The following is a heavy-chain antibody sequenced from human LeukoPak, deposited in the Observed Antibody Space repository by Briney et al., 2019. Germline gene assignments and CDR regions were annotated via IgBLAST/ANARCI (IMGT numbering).Heavy chain of an antibody. CDR1: GFTFSNFG. V-gene: IGHV3-30-3*01. J-gene: IGHJ4*02. CDR2: ISYDGSNK. CDR3: ARDKYGYNNPIDY. Sequence: GGSLRLSCAASGFTFSNFGMYWVRQAPGKGLEWVAVISYDGSNKYHADSVKGRFTISRDNSKNTLYLQMNSLRLEDTAVYYCARDKYGYNNPIDYWGQGTLVTVSS. D-gene: IGHD5-24*01.